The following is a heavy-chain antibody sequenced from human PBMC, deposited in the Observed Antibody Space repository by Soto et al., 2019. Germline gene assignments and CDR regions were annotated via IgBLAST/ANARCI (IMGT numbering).Heavy chain of an antibody. CDR3: ARDSESSIAAAGTSYYGMDV. Sequence: GGSLRLSCAASGFTFSSYWMHWVRQAPGKGLVWVSRINSDGSSTSYADSVKGRFTISRDNAKNTQYLQMNSLRAEDTAVYYCARDSESSIAAAGTSYYGMDVWGQGTTVTVSS. V-gene: IGHV3-74*01. D-gene: IGHD6-13*01. CDR2: INSDGSST. CDR1: GFTFSSYW. J-gene: IGHJ6*02.